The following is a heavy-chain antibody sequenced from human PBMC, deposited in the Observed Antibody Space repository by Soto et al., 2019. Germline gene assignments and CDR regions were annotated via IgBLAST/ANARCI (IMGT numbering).Heavy chain of an antibody. D-gene: IGHD6-19*01. CDR2: ISSNGGST. Sequence: PGGSLRLSCAASGFTFSSYAMHWVRQAPGKGLEYVSAISSNGGSTCYANSVKGRFTISRDNSKNTLYLQMGSLRAEDMAVYYCARQWLDSYYFDPWGQGTLVTVSS. CDR3: ARQWLDSYYFDP. V-gene: IGHV3-64*01. CDR1: GFTFSSYA. J-gene: IGHJ4*02.